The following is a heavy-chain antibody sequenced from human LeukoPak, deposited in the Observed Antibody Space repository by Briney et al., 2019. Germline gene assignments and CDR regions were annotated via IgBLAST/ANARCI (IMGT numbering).Heavy chain of an antibody. D-gene: IGHD3-10*01. Sequence: SETLSLTCTVAGGSISSYYWSWIRQPPGKGLEWIGYIYYSGSTNYNPSLKTRVTISVDTPKTQCSLQLSSVTAADTAVYYCARLVRGVRKGWFDPWGQGTLVTVSS. V-gene: IGHV4-59*01. CDR2: IYYSGST. CDR3: ARLVRGVRKGWFDP. J-gene: IGHJ5*02. CDR1: GGSISSYY.